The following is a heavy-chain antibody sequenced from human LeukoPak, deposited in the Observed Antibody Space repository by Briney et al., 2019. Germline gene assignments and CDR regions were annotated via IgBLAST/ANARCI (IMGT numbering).Heavy chain of an antibody. V-gene: IGHV4-39*07. Sequence: SQTLSLTCTVSGGSISSSSYYWGWIRQPPGKGLEWIGSIYYSGSTYYNPSLKSRVTISVDTSKNQFSLKLSSVTAADTAVYYCARDWGSPSAFAFWGQGTMVTVSS. J-gene: IGHJ3*01. CDR3: ARDWGSPSAFAF. D-gene: IGHD3-16*01. CDR1: GGSISSSSYY. CDR2: IYYSGST.